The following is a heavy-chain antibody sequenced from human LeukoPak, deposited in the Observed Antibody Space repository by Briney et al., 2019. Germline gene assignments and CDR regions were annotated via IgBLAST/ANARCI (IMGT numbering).Heavy chain of an antibody. J-gene: IGHJ6*02. Sequence: GGSLRLSCVVSGFTFSNYWMTWLRQAPGRRLEWVANIKPDESETHLLDSVKGRFTISRDNAKNSLYLQMNSLRAEDTAVYYCARASDILTGYYIGYGMDVWGQGTTVTVSS. CDR1: GFTFSNYW. V-gene: IGHV3-7*04. D-gene: IGHD3-9*01. CDR2: IKPDESET. CDR3: ARASDILTGYYIGYGMDV.